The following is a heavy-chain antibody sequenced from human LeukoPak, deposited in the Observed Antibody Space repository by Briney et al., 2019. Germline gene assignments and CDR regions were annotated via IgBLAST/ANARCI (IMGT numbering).Heavy chain of an antibody. Sequence: SETLALTCTVSGGSISRYYWSWIRHPPGKGLEWIGYIYYSGSTIYNPSLKSRVTISVDTSKNQFSLRLSSVTAADTAVYYCARQRFLEWFFDYWGQGTLVTVSS. D-gene: IGHD3-3*01. CDR2: IYYSGST. CDR1: GGSISRYY. CDR3: ARQRFLEWFFDY. J-gene: IGHJ4*02. V-gene: IGHV4-59*08.